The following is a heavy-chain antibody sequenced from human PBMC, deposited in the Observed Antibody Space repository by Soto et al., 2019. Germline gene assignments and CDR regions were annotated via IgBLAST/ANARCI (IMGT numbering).Heavy chain of an antibody. D-gene: IGHD3-16*01. J-gene: IGHJ6*03. CDR3: ARDGKEKFFGVRLSIYFHYDMAV. Sequence: GGSLRLSCAASGFTFSSYWIHWVRQAPGKGLVWVSRINSDGSSTSYADSVKGRFTISRDNAKNTLYLQMNSLRAEDTDVYYWARDGKEKFFGVRLSIYFHYDMAVGGKGTRVTVS. V-gene: IGHV3-74*01. CDR1: GFTFSSYW. CDR2: INSDGSST.